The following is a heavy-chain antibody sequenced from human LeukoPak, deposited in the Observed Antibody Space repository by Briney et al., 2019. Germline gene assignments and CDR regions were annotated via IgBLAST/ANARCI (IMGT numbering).Heavy chain of an antibody. CDR3: ARGFGWSLSLDP. Sequence: SETLSLTCTVSGGSISSSSYYWGWIRQPPGKGLEWIGSIYYSGSTYYNPSLKSRVTISVDTSKNQFSLKLSSVTAADTAVYYCARGFGWSLSLDPWGQGTLVTVSS. V-gene: IGHV4-39*07. CDR2: IYYSGST. J-gene: IGHJ5*02. D-gene: IGHD6-19*01. CDR1: GGSISSSSYY.